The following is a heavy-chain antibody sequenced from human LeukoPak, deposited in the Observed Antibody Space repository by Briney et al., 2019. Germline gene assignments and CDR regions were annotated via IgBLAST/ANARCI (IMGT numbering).Heavy chain of an antibody. CDR1: GFTVSSNY. Sequence: TGGSLRLSCAASGFTVSSNYMSWVRQAPGKGLEWVSVIYSGGSTYYADSVKGRFTISRDNSKNTLYLQMNSLRAEDTAVYYCAKDPDIVVVTAFDYWGQGTLVTVSS. J-gene: IGHJ4*02. CDR3: AKDPDIVVVTAFDY. CDR2: IYSGGST. D-gene: IGHD2-21*02. V-gene: IGHV3-53*01.